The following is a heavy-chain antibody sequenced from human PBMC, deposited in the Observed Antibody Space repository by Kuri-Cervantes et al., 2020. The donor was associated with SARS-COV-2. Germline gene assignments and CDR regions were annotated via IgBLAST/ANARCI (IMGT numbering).Heavy chain of an antibody. D-gene: IGHD1-26*01. Sequence: GGSLRLSCAASGFTFSSYGMHWVRQAPGKGLEWVAVIWYDGSNKYYADSVKGRFTISRDNSKNTLYLQMSSLRAEDTAVYYCAREGVVGATTYYYYGMDVWGQGTTVTVSS. V-gene: IGHV3-33*01. J-gene: IGHJ6*02. CDR2: IWYDGSNK. CDR3: AREGVVGATTYYYYGMDV. CDR1: GFTFSSYG.